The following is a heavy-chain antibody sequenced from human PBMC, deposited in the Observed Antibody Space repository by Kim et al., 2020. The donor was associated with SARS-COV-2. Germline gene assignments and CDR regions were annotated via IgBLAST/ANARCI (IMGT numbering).Heavy chain of an antibody. V-gene: IGHV1-46*01. CDR3: ARDLEGFDY. D-gene: IGHD1-1*01. J-gene: IGHJ4*02. CDR2: VYPRDGST. Sequence: ASVKVSCKASGYGFTNNYVHWVRLAPGQGLEWMGMVYPRDGSTSYAQNFQGRVAMTSDTSTTTVYMELRSLRSDDTAMYYCARDLEGFDYCGQGTLVTVSS. CDR1: GYGFTNNY.